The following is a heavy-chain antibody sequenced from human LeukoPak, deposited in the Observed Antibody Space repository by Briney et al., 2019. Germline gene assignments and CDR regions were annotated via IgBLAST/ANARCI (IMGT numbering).Heavy chain of an antibody. D-gene: IGHD3-10*01. CDR3: ARSTMFRGVHENFNWFDP. V-gene: IGHV1-69*13. Sequence: ASVKVSCKAPGGTFSSYALSWVRQAPGQGLEWMGGIIPMFGTADYAQKFQGRISIIADESTSTAYMELRSLRSEDTALYYCARSTMFRGVHENFNWFDPWGQGTLVTVSS. CDR1: GGTFSSYA. CDR2: IIPMFGTA. J-gene: IGHJ5*02.